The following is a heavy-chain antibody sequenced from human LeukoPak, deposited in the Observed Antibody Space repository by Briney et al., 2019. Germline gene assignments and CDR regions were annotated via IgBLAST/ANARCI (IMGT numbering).Heavy chain of an antibody. CDR3: AADNEYTRYYYYGMDV. Sequence: RASVKVSCKASGFTSTSSAVHWVRQARGQRLEWIGWIIVGSANTNYAQKFQERVTITRAMSTSTAYMELSNLRSEDTAVYYCAADNEYTRYYYYGMDVWGQGTTVTVSS. CDR1: GFTSTSSA. V-gene: IGHV1-58*01. J-gene: IGHJ6*02. D-gene: IGHD2-2*02. CDR2: IIVGSANT.